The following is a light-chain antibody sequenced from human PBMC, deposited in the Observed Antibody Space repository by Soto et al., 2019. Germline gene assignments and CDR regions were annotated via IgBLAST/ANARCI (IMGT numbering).Light chain of an antibody. Sequence: QSVLTQPPSVSGAPGQRVTISCTGSSSNIGAGYDVHWYQQLPGTAPKLLIYGNSNRPSGVTDRFSGSKSGTSDSLAITGLQADDKADYYCQSYDSSLSGSVFGGGTKLTVL. CDR3: QSYDSSLSGSV. V-gene: IGLV1-40*01. J-gene: IGLJ3*02. CDR1: SSNIGAGYD. CDR2: GNS.